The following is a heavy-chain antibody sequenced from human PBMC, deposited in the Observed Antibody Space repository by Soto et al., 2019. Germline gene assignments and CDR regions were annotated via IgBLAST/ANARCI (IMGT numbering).Heavy chain of an antibody. V-gene: IGHV3-33*01. CDR3: ARDVFLRPSMIVDDY. CDR2: IWYDGSNK. Sequence: QVQLVESGGGVVQPGRSLRLSCAASGFTFSSYGMHWVRQAPGEGLEWVAVIWYDGSNKYYADSVKGRFTISRDNSKNTLYLQMNSLRAEDTAVYYCARDVFLRPSMIVDDYWGQGTLVTVSS. J-gene: IGHJ4*02. CDR1: GFTFSSYG. D-gene: IGHD3-22*01.